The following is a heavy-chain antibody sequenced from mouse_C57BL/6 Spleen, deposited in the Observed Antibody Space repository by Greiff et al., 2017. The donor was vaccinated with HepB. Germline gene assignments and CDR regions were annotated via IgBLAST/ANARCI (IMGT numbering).Heavy chain of an antibody. D-gene: IGHD2-4*01. CDR2: IYPGDGDT. J-gene: IGHJ1*03. Sequence: QVQLQQSGAELVKPGASVKISCKASGYAFSSYWMNWVKQRPGKGLEWIGQIYPGDGDTNYNGKFKGKATLTADKSSSTAYMQLSSLTSEDSAVYFCARRPYDYDGGYFDVWGTGTTVTVSS. CDR1: GYAFSSYW. CDR3: ARRPYDYDGGYFDV. V-gene: IGHV1-80*01.